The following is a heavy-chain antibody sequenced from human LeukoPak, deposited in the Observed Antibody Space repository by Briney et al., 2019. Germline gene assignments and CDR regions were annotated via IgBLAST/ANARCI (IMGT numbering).Heavy chain of an antibody. D-gene: IGHD6-25*01. CDR1: GYTFTGYL. V-gene: IGHV1-2*02. J-gene: IGHJ4*02. CDR2: INPNTGAT. Sequence: GASVKVSCKASGYTFTGYLIHWVRQAPGQGLEYMGWINPNTGATEYALKLRGRVTMTRDTSTSTASMELSRLRSDDTAVYFCGRDLSTSATWELDHWGQGTLVTVSS. CDR3: GRDLSTSATWELDH.